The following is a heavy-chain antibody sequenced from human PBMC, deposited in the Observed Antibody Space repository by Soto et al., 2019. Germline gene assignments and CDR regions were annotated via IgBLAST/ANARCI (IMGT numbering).Heavy chain of an antibody. D-gene: IGHD6-19*01. CDR1: GFTFSSYW. V-gene: IGHV3-74*01. CDR3: ATPASIAVAAHNWFDP. Sequence: GSLRVPWAASGFTFSSYWMHCVRQAPGKGLVWVSRINSDGSSTSYADSVKGRFTISRDNAKNTLYLQMNSLRAEDTAVYYCATPASIAVAAHNWFDPWGQGTLVTVYS. CDR2: INSDGSST. J-gene: IGHJ5*02.